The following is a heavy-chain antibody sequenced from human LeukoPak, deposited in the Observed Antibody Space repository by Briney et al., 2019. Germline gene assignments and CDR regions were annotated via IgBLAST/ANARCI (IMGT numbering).Heavy chain of an antibody. CDR3: ARDVARYYYDSSGSVY. V-gene: IGHV3-30-3*01. J-gene: IGHJ4*02. D-gene: IGHD3-22*01. Sequence: RQAPGKGLEWVAVXSYDGSNKYYADSVKGRFTISRDNSKNTLYLQMNSLRAEDTAVYYCARDVARYYYDSSGSVYWGQGTLVTVSS. CDR2: XSYDGSNK.